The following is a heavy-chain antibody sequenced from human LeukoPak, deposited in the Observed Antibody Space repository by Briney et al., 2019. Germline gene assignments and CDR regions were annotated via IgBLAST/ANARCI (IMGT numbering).Heavy chain of an antibody. CDR1: GGSFSGYY. J-gene: IGHJ5*02. Sequence: SETLSLTCAVYGGSFSGYYWSWIRQPPGEGLEWIGEINHSGSTNYNPSLKSRVTISVDTSKNQFSLKLSSVTAADTAVYYCARGRDGGGYDYVWGSYRPRNWFDPWGQGTLVTVSS. CDR2: INHSGST. CDR3: ARGRDGGGYDYVWGSYRPRNWFDP. V-gene: IGHV4-34*01. D-gene: IGHD3-16*02.